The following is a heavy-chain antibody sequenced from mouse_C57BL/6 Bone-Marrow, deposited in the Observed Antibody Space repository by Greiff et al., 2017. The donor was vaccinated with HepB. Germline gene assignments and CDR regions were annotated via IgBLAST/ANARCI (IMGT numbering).Heavy chain of an antibody. D-gene: IGHD2-3*01. V-gene: IGHV1-81*01. CDR2: IYPRSGNT. CDR3: ARYGYYGAMDY. J-gene: IGHJ4*01. Sequence: VMLVESGAELARPGASVTLSCKASGYTFTSYGISWVKQRTGQGLEWIGEIYPRSGNTYYNEKFKGKATLTADKSSSSAYRELRSLPSEDSAVYFCARYGYYGAMDYWGQGTSVTVAS. CDR1: GYTFTSYG.